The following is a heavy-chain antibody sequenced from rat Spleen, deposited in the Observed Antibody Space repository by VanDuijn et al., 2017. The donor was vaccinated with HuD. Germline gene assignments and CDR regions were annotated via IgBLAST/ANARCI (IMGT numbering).Heavy chain of an antibody. CDR1: GFTFSDYY. CDR3: TTKYRYNSPFDY. Sequence: EVQLAESGGGLVQPGRSLKLSCAASGFTFSDYYMAWVRQAPTKGLEWVAYINPDGGSTYYRDSVKGRFTISRDDAKSTLYLQMDSLRSEDTATYYCTTKYRYNSPFDYWGQGVMVTVSS. V-gene: IGHV5-27*01. D-gene: IGHD1-5*01. CDR2: INPDGGST. J-gene: IGHJ2*01.